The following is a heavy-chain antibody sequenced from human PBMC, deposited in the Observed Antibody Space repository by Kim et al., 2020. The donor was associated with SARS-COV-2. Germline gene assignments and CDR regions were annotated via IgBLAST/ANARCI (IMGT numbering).Heavy chain of an antibody. V-gene: IGHV3-23*01. J-gene: IGHJ3*01. CDR2: ISGSGGNT. Sequence: GGSLRLSCAGSAFSFDNFAMTWVRQAPGKGLEWVSTISGSGGNTYYADSVKGRFTISRDNSKNTLYLQIKRLRAEDTAVYYCANLQHIWFGELFRAFDVWGQGTMVTGSS. CDR3: ANLQHIWFGELFRAFDV. CDR1: AFSFDNFA. D-gene: IGHD3-10*01.